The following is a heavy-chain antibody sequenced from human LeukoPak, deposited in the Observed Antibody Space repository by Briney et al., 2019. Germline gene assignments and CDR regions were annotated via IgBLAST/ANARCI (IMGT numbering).Heavy chain of an antibody. CDR3: ARDYDSSGFDY. CDR2: INHSGGT. Sequence: SETLSLTCAVYGGSFSAYYWSWIRQPPGKGLEWIGEINHSGGTSYNPSLKSRVTISVDTSKNQFSLKLSSVTAADTAVYYCARDYDSSGFDYWGQGTLVTVSS. J-gene: IGHJ4*02. D-gene: IGHD3-22*01. V-gene: IGHV4-34*01. CDR1: GGSFSAYY.